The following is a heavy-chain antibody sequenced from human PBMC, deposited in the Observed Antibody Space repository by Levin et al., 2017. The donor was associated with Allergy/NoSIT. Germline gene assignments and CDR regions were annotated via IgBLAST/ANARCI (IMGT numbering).Heavy chain of an antibody. CDR2: IGPTGSDI. CDR3: ARWTRTPGD. Sequence: LSLTCAASGFTFKEYYMTWIRQAPGEGLECLAYIGPTGSDINYSDSVKGRFTISRDNAKNSLYLQMNSLRAEDTAVYYCARWTRTPGDWGQGTLVTVSS. V-gene: IGHV3-11*01. J-gene: IGHJ4*02. CDR1: GFTFKEYY. D-gene: IGHD3/OR15-3a*01.